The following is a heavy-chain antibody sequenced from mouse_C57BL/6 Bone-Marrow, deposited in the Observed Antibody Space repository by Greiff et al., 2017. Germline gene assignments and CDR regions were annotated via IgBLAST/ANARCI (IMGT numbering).Heavy chain of an antibody. V-gene: IGHV6-3*01. Sequence: EVQVVESGGGLVQPGGSMKLSCVASGFTFSNYWMNWVRQSPEKGLEWVAQIRLKSDNYATHYAESVKGRFTISRDDSKSSVYLQMNNLRAEDTGIYYCTGGTRWYFDVWGTGTTVTVSS. CDR3: TGGTRWYFDV. J-gene: IGHJ1*03. CDR1: GFTFSNYW. D-gene: IGHD3-3*01. CDR2: IRLKSDNYAT.